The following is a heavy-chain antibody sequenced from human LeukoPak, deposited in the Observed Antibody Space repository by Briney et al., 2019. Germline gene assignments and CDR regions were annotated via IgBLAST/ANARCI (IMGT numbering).Heavy chain of an antibody. D-gene: IGHD3-16*02. Sequence: KTGGSLRLSCAASGLTFSSYSMNSVRQAPGKGLEWVSSISSSSSYIYYADSVKGRFTISRDNAKNSVYLQMNRLRAEDTAVYYCAREEYYDYVWGSYRPPYYFDYWGQGTLVTVSS. CDR3: AREEYYDYVWGSYRPPYYFDY. V-gene: IGHV3-21*01. CDR2: ISSSSSYI. CDR1: GLTFSSYS. J-gene: IGHJ4*02.